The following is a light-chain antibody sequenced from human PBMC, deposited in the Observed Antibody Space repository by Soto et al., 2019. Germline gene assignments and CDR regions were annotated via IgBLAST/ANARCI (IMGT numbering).Light chain of an antibody. Sequence: DIQMTQSPTSLSASVGDRVTITCQASQDINNYLNWYQQKPGKAPKLLIYDVSVLQTGVPSRFTGSGSGTYFTFTISSLQPEDIATYYCQQYENFPLTFGGGTKVEIK. J-gene: IGKJ4*01. V-gene: IGKV1-33*01. CDR2: DVS. CDR3: QQYENFPLT. CDR1: QDINNY.